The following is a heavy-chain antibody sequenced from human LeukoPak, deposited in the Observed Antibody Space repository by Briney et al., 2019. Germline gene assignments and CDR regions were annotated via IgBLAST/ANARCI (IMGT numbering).Heavy chain of an antibody. D-gene: IGHD3-10*01. V-gene: IGHV3-64D*06. CDR2: ITSDGENT. J-gene: IGHJ4*02. CDR3: VKGRYGTGWDF. CDR1: GFSFSTHN. Sequence: AGGSQRLSCSASGFSFSTHNMHWVRQAPGKGLEFVSGITSDGENTDYLDFVKGRFTITRDNSKNTLYLHMTSLRPEDTAVYFCVKGRYGTGWDFWGPGTLVIVS.